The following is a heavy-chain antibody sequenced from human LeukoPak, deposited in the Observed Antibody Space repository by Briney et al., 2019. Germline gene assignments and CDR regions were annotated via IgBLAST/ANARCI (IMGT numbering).Heavy chain of an antibody. J-gene: IGHJ4*02. CDR1: GFTFSNAW. Sequence: GGSLRLSCAASGFTFSNAWMSWVRQAPGKGLEWVGRIKSKTDGGTTDYAAPVKGRFTISRDDSKNTLYLQMNSLKTEDTAVYYCTTLRYSSSWYYFDYWGQGTLVTVSS. CDR2: IKSKTDGGTT. D-gene: IGHD6-13*01. V-gene: IGHV3-15*01. CDR3: TTLRYSSSWYYFDY.